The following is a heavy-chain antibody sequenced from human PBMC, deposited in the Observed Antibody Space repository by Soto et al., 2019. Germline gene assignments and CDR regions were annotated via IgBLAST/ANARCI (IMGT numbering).Heavy chain of an antibody. CDR1: GGSISSSSYY. CDR3: ARPYYYDSSGYYADTKWVRYEAFDI. V-gene: IGHV4-39*01. J-gene: IGHJ3*02. Sequence: SETLSLTCTVSGGSISSSSYYWGWIRQPPGKGLEWIGSIYYSGSTYYNPSLKSRVTISVDTSKNQFSLKLSSVTAADTAVYYCARPYYYDSSGYYADTKWVRYEAFDIWGQGTMVTVS. CDR2: IYYSGST. D-gene: IGHD3-22*01.